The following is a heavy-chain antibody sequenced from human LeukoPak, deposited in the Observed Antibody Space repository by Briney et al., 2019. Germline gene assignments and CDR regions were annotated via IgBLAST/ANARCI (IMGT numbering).Heavy chain of an antibody. D-gene: IGHD4-17*01. J-gene: IGHJ4*02. CDR3: ACTKTTVTYFDY. CDR2: IKHSGST. Sequence: TSETLSLTCAVYGGSFSGYYWSWIRQPPGEGLEWIGEIKHSGSTNYNPSLKSRVTISVDTSKNQFSLKLSSVTAADTAVYYCACTKTTVTYFDYWGQGTLVTVSS. V-gene: IGHV4-34*01. CDR1: GGSFSGYY.